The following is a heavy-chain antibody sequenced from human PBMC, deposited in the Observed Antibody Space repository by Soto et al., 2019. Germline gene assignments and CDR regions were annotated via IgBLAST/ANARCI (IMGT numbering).Heavy chain of an antibody. D-gene: IGHD3-22*01. CDR3: ARVRANGVVVITTEGPFDY. V-gene: IGHV1-3*01. Sequence: GASVKVSCKASGYTFTSYAMHWVRQAPGQRLEWMGWINAGNGNTKYSQKFQGRVTITRDTSASTAYMELSSLRSEDTAVYYCARVRANGVVVITTEGPFDYWGQGTLVTVSS. J-gene: IGHJ4*02. CDR2: INAGNGNT. CDR1: GYTFTSYA.